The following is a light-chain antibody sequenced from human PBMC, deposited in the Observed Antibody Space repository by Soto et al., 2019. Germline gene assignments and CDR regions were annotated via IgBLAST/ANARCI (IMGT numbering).Light chain of an antibody. CDR1: QSVRDRY. CDR2: DTS. Sequence: EIVLTQSPGTLSLSPGERAPLSCRASQSVRDRYLAWYQQKPGQAPSLLIYDTSTRATGVPDRFSGSGSGTDFALTISRVEPEDFAIYFCQQYGSSPGTFGQGTNVDIK. CDR3: QQYGSSPGT. V-gene: IGKV3-20*01. J-gene: IGKJ1*01.